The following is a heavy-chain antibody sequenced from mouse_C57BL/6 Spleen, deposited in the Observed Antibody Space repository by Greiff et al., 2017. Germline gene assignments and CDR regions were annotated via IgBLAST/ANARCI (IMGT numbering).Heavy chain of an antibody. Sequence: QVQLQQSGAELVRPGTSVKVSCKASGYAFTNYLIEWVKQRPGQGLEWIGVINPGSGGTNYNEKFKGKATLTADKSSSTAYMQLSSLTSEDSAVYFCARSDYFGSSYGGYFGVWGTGTTVTVSS. V-gene: IGHV1-54*01. D-gene: IGHD1-1*01. CDR1: GYAFTNYL. CDR3: ARSDYFGSSYGGYFGV. CDR2: INPGSGGT. J-gene: IGHJ1*03.